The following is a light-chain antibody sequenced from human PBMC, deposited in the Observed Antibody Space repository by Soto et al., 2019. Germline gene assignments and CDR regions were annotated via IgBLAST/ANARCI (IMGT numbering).Light chain of an antibody. CDR2: DAS. J-gene: IGKJ4*01. CDR3: QQRRDWPLT. CDR1: QRVSSY. V-gene: IGKV3-11*01. Sequence: EIVWTQSQATLSLSPGERATLSCRARQRVSSYLAWYQQKPGQAHRLLISDASNRATGIPARFSGSGSGKDFTLTVSSLEPEDFAVYSCQQRRDWPLTFGGGTKVEI.